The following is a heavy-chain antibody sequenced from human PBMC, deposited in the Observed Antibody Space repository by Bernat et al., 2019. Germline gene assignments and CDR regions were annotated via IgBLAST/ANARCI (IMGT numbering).Heavy chain of an antibody. CDR2: ISGDGGST. D-gene: IGHD6-13*01. Sequence: EVQLVESGGGVVQPGGSLRLSCAASGFTFDDYAMHWVRQAPGKGLEWVSLISGDGGSTYYADSVKGRFTISRDNSKNSLYLQMNSLRTEDTALYCCAKDPAAGNDLDYWGQGTLVTVSS. CDR1: GFTFDDYA. J-gene: IGHJ4*02. V-gene: IGHV3-43*02. CDR3: AKDPAAGNDLDY.